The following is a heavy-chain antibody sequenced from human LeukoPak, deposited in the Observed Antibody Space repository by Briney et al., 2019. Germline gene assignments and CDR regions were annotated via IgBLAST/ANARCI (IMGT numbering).Heavy chain of an antibody. CDR2: IYHSGST. CDR3: AREFPLRYFDWSSLDAFDI. V-gene: IGHV4-4*02. CDR1: GGSISSSNW. Sequence: SETLSLTCAVSGGSISSSNWWSWVRQPPGKGLEWIGEIYHSGSTNYNPSLKSRVTISVDKSKNQFSLKLSSVTAADTAVYYCAREFPLRYFDWSSLDAFDIWGQGTKVTVSS. J-gene: IGHJ3*02. D-gene: IGHD3-9*01.